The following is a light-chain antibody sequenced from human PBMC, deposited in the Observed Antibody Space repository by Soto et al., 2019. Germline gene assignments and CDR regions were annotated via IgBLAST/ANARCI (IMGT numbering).Light chain of an antibody. V-gene: IGLV2-8*01. Sequence: QSALTQPPSASGSPGQSVTISCTGTKNDIGFYDFVSWYQHHPGKAPRLIIYEVVQRPSGVPDRFSGSKSGNTASLTVSGLQAADEADYFCKSSAGSNTYVFGSGTRSPS. CDR2: EVV. CDR1: KNDIGFYDF. J-gene: IGLJ1*01. CDR3: KSSAGSNTYV.